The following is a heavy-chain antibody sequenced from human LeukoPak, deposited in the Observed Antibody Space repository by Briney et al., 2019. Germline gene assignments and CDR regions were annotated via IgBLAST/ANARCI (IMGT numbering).Heavy chain of an antibody. Sequence: SGRSLRLSCAASGFTFSSYGMHWVRQAPGKGLEWVAVISYDGSNKYYADSVKGRFTISRDNSKNTLYLQMNNLRAEDTAVYYCANGCSGGSCYGYWGQGTLVTVSS. CDR3: ANGCSGGSCYGY. CDR1: GFTFSSYG. D-gene: IGHD2-15*01. V-gene: IGHV3-30*18. CDR2: ISYDGSNK. J-gene: IGHJ4*02.